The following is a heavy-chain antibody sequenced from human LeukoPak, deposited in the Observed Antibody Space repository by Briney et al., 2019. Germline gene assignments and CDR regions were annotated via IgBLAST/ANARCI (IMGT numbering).Heavy chain of an antibody. J-gene: IGHJ5*02. CDR2: IYSSGST. D-gene: IGHD6-13*01. V-gene: IGHV4-61*02. CDR3: TRGRAIAAAGTGNWFDP. Sequence: SETLSLTCTVSGGSISSGIYYWSWIRQPAGKGLEWIGRIYSSGSTNYNPSLKSRVTISVDTSKNQFSLKLSSVTAADTAMYYCTRGRAIAAAGTGNWFDPWGQGTLVTASS. CDR1: GGSISSGIYY.